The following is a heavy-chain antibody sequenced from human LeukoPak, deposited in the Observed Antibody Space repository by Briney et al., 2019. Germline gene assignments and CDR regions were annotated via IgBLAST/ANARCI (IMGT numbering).Heavy chain of an antibody. CDR3: ARDPDAFMVRGDKEGY. Sequence: ASVKVSCKASGGTFSSYAISWVRQAPGQGLEWMGGIIPIFGTANYAQKFQGRVTITADKSTSTAYMELSSLRSEDTAVYYCARDPDAFMVRGDKEGYWGREPWSPSPQ. V-gene: IGHV1-69*06. D-gene: IGHD3-10*01. CDR2: IIPIFGTA. J-gene: IGHJ4*02. CDR1: GGTFSSYA.